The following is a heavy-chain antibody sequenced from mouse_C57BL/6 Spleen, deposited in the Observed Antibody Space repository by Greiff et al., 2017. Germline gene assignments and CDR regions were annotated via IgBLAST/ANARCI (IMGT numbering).Heavy chain of an antibody. CDR1: GYTFTSYW. V-gene: IGHV1-69*01. J-gene: IGHJ3*01. D-gene: IGHD2-4*01. CDR2: IDPSDSYT. Sequence: QVQLRQPGAELVMPGASVKLSCKASGYTFTSYWMHWVKQRPGQGLEWIGEIDPSDSYTNYNQKFKGKSTLTVDKSSSTAYMQLSSLTSEDSAVYYCASGLGASWFAYWGQGTLVTVSA. CDR3: ASGLGASWFAY.